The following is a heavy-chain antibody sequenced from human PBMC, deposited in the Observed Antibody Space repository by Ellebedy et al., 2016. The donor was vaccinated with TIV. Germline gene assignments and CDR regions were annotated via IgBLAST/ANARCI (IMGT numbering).Heavy chain of an antibody. CDR2: INPNNGDT. CDR3: VRDLTNPLKGDY. J-gene: IGHJ4*02. Sequence: AASVKVSCKASGYTFTGYYIHWARQAPGQGLEWMAWINPNNGDTAFAQSPQGRVTMTTDTSISTAYMELSSLTSDDTAVYYCVRDLTNPLKGDYWGQGTLVTVSS. CDR1: GYTFTGYY. D-gene: IGHD1-14*01. V-gene: IGHV1-2*02.